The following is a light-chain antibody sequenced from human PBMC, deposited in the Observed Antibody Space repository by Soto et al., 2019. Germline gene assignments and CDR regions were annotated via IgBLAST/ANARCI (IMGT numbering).Light chain of an antibody. Sequence: QSVLTQPASVSGSPGQSITISCTGTSSDVGGYNYVSWYQQHPGKAPKLMIYEVSNRPSGVSNRFSGSKSGNTASLTISGLQPEDEADYYCSSYTSSITPVFGGGTKVTVL. CDR1: SSDVGGYNY. CDR3: SSYTSSITPV. J-gene: IGLJ2*01. CDR2: EVS. V-gene: IGLV2-14*01.